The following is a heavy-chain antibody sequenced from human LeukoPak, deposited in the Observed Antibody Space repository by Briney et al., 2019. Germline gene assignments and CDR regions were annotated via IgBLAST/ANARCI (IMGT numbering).Heavy chain of an antibody. D-gene: IGHD3-22*01. Sequence: ASVKVSCKASGGTSISYAISWVRQAPGQGLEWMGGIIPIFGTANYAQKFQGRVTITADESTSTAYMELSSLRSEDTAVYYCVTYYYDSSGYYSNWFDPWGQGTLVTVSS. V-gene: IGHV1-69*01. CDR3: VTYYYDSSGYYSNWFDP. J-gene: IGHJ5*02. CDR1: GGTSISYA. CDR2: IIPIFGTA.